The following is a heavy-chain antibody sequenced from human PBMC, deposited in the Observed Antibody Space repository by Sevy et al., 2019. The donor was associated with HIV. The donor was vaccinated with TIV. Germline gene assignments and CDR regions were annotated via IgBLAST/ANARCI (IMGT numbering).Heavy chain of an antibody. J-gene: IGHJ5*02. CDR3: ARDPTIVVAIHSTRGWFDP. D-gene: IGHD2-15*01. CDR2: ISGYNGNI. V-gene: IGHV1-18*01. CDR1: GYSFSDYG. Sequence: ASVKVSCKTSGYSFSDYGISWMRQAPGQGLQWMGWISGYNGNIRYAENFQGRVIMTTDTSTRTAYMEVRSLRPDDTAVYYCARDPTIVVAIHSTRGWFDPWGQGTLVTVSS.